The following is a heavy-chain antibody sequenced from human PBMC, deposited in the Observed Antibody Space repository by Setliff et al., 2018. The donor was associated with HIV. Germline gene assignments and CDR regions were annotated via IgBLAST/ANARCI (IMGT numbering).Heavy chain of an antibody. V-gene: IGHV1-69*13. D-gene: IGHD2-15*01. CDR3: ALGYCSVGSCYSVDFDY. CDR1: GGTFSSFA. J-gene: IGHJ4*02. Sequence: GASVKVSCKASGGTFSSFAIHWVRQAPGQGLEWMGGIIPMFGTANYAQKFHGRVTNTADESTNTAYMELSSLGSEDTAVYYCALGYCSVGSCYSVDFDYWGQGTLVTVSS. CDR2: IIPMFGTA.